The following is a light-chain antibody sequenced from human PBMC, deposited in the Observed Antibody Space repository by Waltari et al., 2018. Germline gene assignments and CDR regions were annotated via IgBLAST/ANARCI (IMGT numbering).Light chain of an antibody. J-gene: IGLJ2*01. CDR1: SRDVGYFNH. CDR3: SSYTGRGTVI. V-gene: IGLV2-14*01. Sequence: QSALTQPASVSGSPGQSITISCTGTSRDVGYFNHVSWFQHHPDSAPKLLIYAVTDRPSVVSSRFSGSKSVNPASLTISGLQAEDEADYYCSSYTGRGTVIFGGGTKLTVL. CDR2: AVT.